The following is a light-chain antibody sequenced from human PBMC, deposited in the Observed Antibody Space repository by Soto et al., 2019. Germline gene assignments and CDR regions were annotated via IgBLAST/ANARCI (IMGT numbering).Light chain of an antibody. CDR1: SSDVGSYNL. CDR3: CSYAGSRTPLYV. V-gene: IGLV2-23*01. CDR2: EGT. Sequence: QSARTRPASVSGSPGQSITISCTGTSSDVGSYNLVSWYQQHPGKAPKLMIYEGTKRPSGVSNRFSGSKSGNTASLTISGLQAEDEGDYYCCSYAGSRTPLYVFGTGTKVTV. J-gene: IGLJ1*01.